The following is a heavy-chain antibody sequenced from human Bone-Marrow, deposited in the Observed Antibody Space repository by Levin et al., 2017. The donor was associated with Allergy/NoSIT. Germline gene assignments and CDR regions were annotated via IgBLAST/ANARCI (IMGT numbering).Heavy chain of an antibody. CDR2: ISSSSSYI. D-gene: IGHD3-3*01. CDR3: ARDRTIFGVVIYFDY. J-gene: IGHJ4*02. V-gene: IGHV3-21*01. Sequence: ASVKVSCAASGFTFSSYSMNWVRQAPGKGLEWVSSISSSSSYIYYADSVKGRFTISRDNAKNSLYLQMNSLRAEDTAVYYCARDRTIFGVVIYFDYWGQGTLVTVSS. CDR1: GFTFSSYS.